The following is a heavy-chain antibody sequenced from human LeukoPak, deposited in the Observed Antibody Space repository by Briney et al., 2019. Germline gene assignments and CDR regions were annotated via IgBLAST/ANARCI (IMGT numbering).Heavy chain of an antibody. Sequence: SETLSLTCAVYGGSFSGYYWSWIRQPPGKGLEWIGEINHSGSTNYNPSLKSRVTISVDTSKNQFSLKLSSVTAADTAVYYCARGRFLGYSSSFRFDYWGQGTLVTVSS. J-gene: IGHJ4*02. CDR1: GGSFSGYY. D-gene: IGHD6-6*01. CDR3: ARGRFLGYSSSFRFDY. V-gene: IGHV4-34*01. CDR2: INHSGST.